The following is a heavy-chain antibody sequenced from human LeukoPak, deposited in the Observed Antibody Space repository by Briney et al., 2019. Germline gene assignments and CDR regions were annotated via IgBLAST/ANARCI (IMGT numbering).Heavy chain of an antibody. V-gene: IGHV2-5*02. CDR2: IYWDDDK. D-gene: IGHD6-13*01. CDR3: AHRRPAAALLDP. Sequence: SGPTLVKPTQTLTLTCTCSGFSLSSNGVGVGWIRQPPGKALEWLALIYWDDDKRYSPSLKSRLTITKDTSKNQVVLTMTNMDPVDKATYYCAHRRPAAALLDPWGQGTLVTVSS. J-gene: IGHJ5*02. CDR1: GFSLSSNGVG.